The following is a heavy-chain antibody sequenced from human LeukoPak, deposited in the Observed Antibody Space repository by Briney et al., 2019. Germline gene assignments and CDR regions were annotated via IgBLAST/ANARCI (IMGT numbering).Heavy chain of an antibody. CDR1: GYTFTGYY. CDR3: ARESDTALFDI. V-gene: IGHV1-2*02. Sequence: GASVKVSCTASGYTFTGYYMHWVRQAPGQGLEWMGWINPNSGGTKYAQKFQGRVTMTRDTSISTAYMELSRLRSDDTAVYYCARESDTALFDIWGQGTMVTVSS. CDR2: INPNSGGT. D-gene: IGHD5-18*01. J-gene: IGHJ3*02.